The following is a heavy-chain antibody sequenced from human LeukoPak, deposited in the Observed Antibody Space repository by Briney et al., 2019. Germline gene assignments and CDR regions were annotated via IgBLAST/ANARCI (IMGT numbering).Heavy chain of an antibody. Sequence: SETLSLTCTVSGGSISSSSYYWGWIRQPPGKGLEWIGSIYYSGSTYYNPSLKSRVTISVDTSKNQFSLKLSSVTAADTAVYYCASGWYGSGTFDYWGQGTLVTVSS. D-gene: IGHD3-10*01. V-gene: IGHV4-39*07. CDR2: IYYSGST. CDR3: ASGWYGSGTFDY. CDR1: GGSISSSSYY. J-gene: IGHJ4*02.